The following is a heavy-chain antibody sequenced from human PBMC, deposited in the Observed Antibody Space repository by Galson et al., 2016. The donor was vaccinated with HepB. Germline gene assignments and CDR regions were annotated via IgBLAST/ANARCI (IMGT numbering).Heavy chain of an antibody. CDR3: AREGAGGMDV. J-gene: IGHJ6*02. Sequence: SLRLSCAASGFTVSNNYMRRVRQAPGKGLEWVANIKQDGTETSYVDSVKGRFTISRDNAKNSLLLQVSSLRVEDAAVYYCAREGAGGMDVWGQGTTVIVSS. V-gene: IGHV3-7*01. CDR1: GFTVSNNY. CDR2: IKQDGTET. D-gene: IGHD3-10*01.